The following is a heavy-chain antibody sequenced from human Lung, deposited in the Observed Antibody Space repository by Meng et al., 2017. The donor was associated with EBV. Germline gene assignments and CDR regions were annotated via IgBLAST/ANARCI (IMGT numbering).Heavy chain of an antibody. D-gene: IGHD5/OR15-5a*01. V-gene: IGHV4-4*02. CDR1: GYSMTIHNW. CDR2: IFHSGST. J-gene: IGHJ4*02. CDR3: ARVCEVCLDY. Sequence: QMQLQGLVPGLLKPSGTLSLTCTVSGYSMTIHNWWTWVRQSPGKGLEWIGEIFHSGSTAYNPSLKSRVTISLDKSNNQFSLKLNSVTAADTAVYYCARVCEVCLDYWGQGTLVTVSS.